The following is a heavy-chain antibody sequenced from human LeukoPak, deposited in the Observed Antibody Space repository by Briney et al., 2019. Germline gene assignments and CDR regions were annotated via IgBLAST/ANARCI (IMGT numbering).Heavy chain of an antibody. D-gene: IGHD4-17*01. Sequence: GESLKISCKTSRYSFSTYWIGWVRQMPGKGLEWMGIIFPGDSDTTYSPSFQGQVTISADKSISTAYLQWSSLKASDTAMYYCARTNVDYGDYVFDYWGQGTLVTVSS. CDR3: ARTNVDYGDYVFDY. CDR1: RYSFSTYW. CDR2: IFPGDSDT. V-gene: IGHV5-51*01. J-gene: IGHJ4*02.